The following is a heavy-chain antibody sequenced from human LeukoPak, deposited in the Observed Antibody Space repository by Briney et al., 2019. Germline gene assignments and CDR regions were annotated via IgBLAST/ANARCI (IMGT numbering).Heavy chain of an antibody. J-gene: IGHJ4*02. CDR1: GFTLSNYG. CDR3: AKDHGYGQQGY. Sequence: PGGSLRLSCAASGFTLSNYGMHWVRQAPGKGLEWVSTISGSGSSTFYADSVKGRFTISRDNSKNTLYLQMNSLRAEDTAVYYCAKDHGYGQQGYWGQGTLVTVSS. V-gene: IGHV3-23*01. CDR2: ISGSGSST. D-gene: IGHD5-18*01.